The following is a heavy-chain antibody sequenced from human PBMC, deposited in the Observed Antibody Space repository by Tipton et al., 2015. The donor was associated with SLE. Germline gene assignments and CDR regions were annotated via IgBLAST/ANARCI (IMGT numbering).Heavy chain of an antibody. Sequence: GASISSGGYSWSWIRQPPGKGLEWIGYIYHSGTTYYNPSLKSRVTISVDRSKNQFSLKVRSVTAADTAVYYCARWTATIDAFDIWGQGTMVTVSS. J-gene: IGHJ3*02. CDR1: GASISSGGYS. CDR3: ARWTATIDAFDI. D-gene: IGHD5-24*01. V-gene: IGHV4-30-2*01. CDR2: IYHSGTT.